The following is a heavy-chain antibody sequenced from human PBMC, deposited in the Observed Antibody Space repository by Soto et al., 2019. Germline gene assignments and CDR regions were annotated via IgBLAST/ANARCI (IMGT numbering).Heavy chain of an antibody. CDR1: GFTFSEYY. Sequence: QVQLVESGGGLVKPGGSLRLSCAVSGFTFSEYYMSWIPQAPGKGVEWGSYISGDGDTTYYGDFVKGRFTISRENAKNSGHLQMNSLRAEDTAVYYCARPQNYCRSSSCAGLRRFDPWGQGTLVTVSS. D-gene: IGHD2-2*01. V-gene: IGHV3-11*01. CDR2: ISGDGDTT. CDR3: ARPQNYCRSSSCAGLRRFDP. J-gene: IGHJ5*02.